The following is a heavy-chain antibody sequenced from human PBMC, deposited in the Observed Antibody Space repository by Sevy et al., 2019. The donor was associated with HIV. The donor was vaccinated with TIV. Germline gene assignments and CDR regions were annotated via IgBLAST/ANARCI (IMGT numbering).Heavy chain of an antibody. CDR1: GFTFSSYA. D-gene: IGHD3-9*01. CDR3: ARSCDDWSISAFDY. Sequence: GGSLRLSCAASGFTFSSYAMHWVRQAPGKGLEWVAVISYDGSNKYYADSVKGRFTISRDNSKNTLYLQMNSLRAEDTAVYYCARSCDDWSISAFDYWGQGTLVTVSS. J-gene: IGHJ4*02. V-gene: IGHV3-30-3*01. CDR2: ISYDGSNK.